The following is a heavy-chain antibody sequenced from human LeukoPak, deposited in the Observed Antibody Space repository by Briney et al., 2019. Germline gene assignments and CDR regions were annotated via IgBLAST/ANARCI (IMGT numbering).Heavy chain of an antibody. V-gene: IGHV3-23*01. Sequence: GGSLRLSCAASGFTFSSYGMSWVRQAPGKGLEWVSAISGSGGSTYYADSVKGRFTISRDNSKNTLYLQMNSLRAEDTAVYYCAKAVVGYDSSGYYSSTHFDYWGQGTLVTVSS. CDR1: GFTFSSYG. J-gene: IGHJ4*02. CDR3: AKAVVGYDSSGYYSSTHFDY. D-gene: IGHD3-22*01. CDR2: ISGSGGST.